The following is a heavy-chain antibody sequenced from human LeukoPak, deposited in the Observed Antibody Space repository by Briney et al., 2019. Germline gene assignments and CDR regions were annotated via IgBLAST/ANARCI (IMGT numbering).Heavy chain of an antibody. CDR3: AKDLLAYCSGGSCYSQNWFDP. Sequence: GGSLRLSCAASGFTFSSYAMSWVRQAPGKGLEWVSAINGSGGSTYYSDSVKGRFTISRDNSKNTLYLQMNSLRAEDTAVYYCAKDLLAYCSGGSCYSQNWFDPWGQGTLVTVSS. V-gene: IGHV3-23*01. J-gene: IGHJ5*02. D-gene: IGHD2-15*01. CDR2: INGSGGST. CDR1: GFTFSSYA.